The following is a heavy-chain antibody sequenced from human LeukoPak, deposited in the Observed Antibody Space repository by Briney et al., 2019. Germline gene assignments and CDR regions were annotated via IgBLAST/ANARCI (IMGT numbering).Heavy chain of an antibody. V-gene: IGHV1-69*13. CDR2: MVPILGTA. CDR1: GGSFGRYA. CDR3: ARVVGGSYYSANCFDY. Sequence: PGASVTASCKAPGGSFGRYAIHWVRQPPGQGLEWMGGMVPILGTANYAQKFQGRVTITADDSTGTACMELTSLRSADTAVYYCARVVGGSYYSANCFDYWGQGTLVTVSS. J-gene: IGHJ4*02. D-gene: IGHD1-26*01.